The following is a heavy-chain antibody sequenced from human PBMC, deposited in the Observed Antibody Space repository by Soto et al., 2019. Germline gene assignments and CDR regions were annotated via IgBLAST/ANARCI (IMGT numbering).Heavy chain of an antibody. CDR2: IYYSGST. D-gene: IGHD4-17*01. J-gene: IGHJ5*02. CDR3: ARQSSNSYYGNWFDP. CDR1: GGSISSSSYY. Sequence: SETLSLTCTVSGGSISSSSYYWGWIRQPPGRGLEWIGSIYYSGSTYYNPSLKSRVTISEDTSKNQFSLRLTSVTAADTALYYCARQSSNSYYGNWFDPWGQGTLVTVSS. V-gene: IGHV4-39*01.